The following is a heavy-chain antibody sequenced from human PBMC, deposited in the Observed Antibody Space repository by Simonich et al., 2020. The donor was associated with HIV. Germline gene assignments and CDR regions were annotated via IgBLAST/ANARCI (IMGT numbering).Heavy chain of an antibody. J-gene: IGHJ3*02. D-gene: IGHD6-13*01. CDR1: GFTFSSYA. CDR2: ISGSGGST. Sequence: EVQLLESGGGLEPPGGSLRLSCAASGFTFSSYAMSWVRQAPGMGLEWVSAISGSGGSTYYADSVKGRFTISRDNSKNTLYLQMNSLRAEDTAVYYCAREGSAAGTQFDDAFDIWGQGTMVTVSS. CDR3: AREGSAAGTQFDDAFDI. V-gene: IGHV3-23*01.